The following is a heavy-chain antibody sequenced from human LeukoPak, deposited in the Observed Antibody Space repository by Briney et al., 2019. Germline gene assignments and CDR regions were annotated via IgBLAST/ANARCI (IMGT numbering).Heavy chain of an antibody. Sequence: PGGSLRLSCAASGFTFSSYSMNWVRQAPGKGLEWVSSISSSSSYIYYADSVKGRFTISRHNAKNSLYLQMNSLRAEDTAVYYCARVTVTTIIPWFDLWGQGTLVTVSS. CDR1: GFTFSSYS. CDR3: ARVTVTTIIPWFDL. D-gene: IGHD4-17*01. J-gene: IGHJ5*02. V-gene: IGHV3-21*01. CDR2: ISSSSSYI.